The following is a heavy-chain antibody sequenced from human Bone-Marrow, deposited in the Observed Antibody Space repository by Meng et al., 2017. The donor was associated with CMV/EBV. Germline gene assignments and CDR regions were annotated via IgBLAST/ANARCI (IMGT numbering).Heavy chain of an antibody. CDR2: ISSSSSYI. V-gene: IGHV3-21*01. D-gene: IGHD5-12*01. Sequence: GESLKISCVASGFTFSSHAMNWVRQAPGKGLEWVSSISSSSSYIYYADSVKGRFTISRDNAKNSLYLQMNSLRAEDTAVYYCARRARDIVATGFDYWGQRTLVTVSS. CDR3: ARRARDIVATGFDY. CDR1: GFTFSSHA. J-gene: IGHJ4*02.